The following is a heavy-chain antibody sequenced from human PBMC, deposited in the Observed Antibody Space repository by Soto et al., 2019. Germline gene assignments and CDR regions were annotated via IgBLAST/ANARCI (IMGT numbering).Heavy chain of an antibody. D-gene: IGHD2-2*01. CDR3: ARARLDTPALDY. CDR2: ISYDGSNE. Sequence: QVQLVESGGGVVQPGRSLRLACAASGFTFRSYAVHWVRQAPGKGLEWVAVISYDGSNEYYADSVKGRFTISRDNSKNTLYQQMNSLRAEDTAVYYCARARLDTPALDYWGQGTLVTVSS. J-gene: IGHJ4*02. V-gene: IGHV3-30-3*01. CDR1: GFTFRSYA.